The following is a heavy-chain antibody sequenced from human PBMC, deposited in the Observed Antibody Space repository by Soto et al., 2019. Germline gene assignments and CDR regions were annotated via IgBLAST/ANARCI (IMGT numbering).Heavy chain of an antibody. CDR2: IYYSGST. V-gene: IGHV4-61*01. CDR1: GGSVSSGSYY. Sequence: PSETLSLTCTVSGGSVSSGSYYWSWIRQPPGKGLEWIGYIYYSGSTNYNPSLKSRVTISVDTSKNQFSLKLSSVTAADTAVYYCARDDNGVDYWGQGTLVTVSS. D-gene: IGHD4-17*01. CDR3: ARDDNGVDY. J-gene: IGHJ4*02.